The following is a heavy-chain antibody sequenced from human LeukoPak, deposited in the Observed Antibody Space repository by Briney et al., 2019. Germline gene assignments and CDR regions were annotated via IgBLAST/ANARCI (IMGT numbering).Heavy chain of an antibody. J-gene: IGHJ3*02. CDR2: ISSSSSTI. V-gene: IGHV3-48*04. D-gene: IGHD1-26*01. CDR3: ARDQKSYQWDLLDGGRFDI. Sequence: PGGSLRLSCAASGFTFSSYSMNWVRQAPGKGLEWVSYISSSSSTIYYADSVKGRFTISRDNAKNSLYLQMNSLRAEDTAVYYCARDQKSYQWDLLDGGRFDIWGQGTMVTVSS. CDR1: GFTFSSYS.